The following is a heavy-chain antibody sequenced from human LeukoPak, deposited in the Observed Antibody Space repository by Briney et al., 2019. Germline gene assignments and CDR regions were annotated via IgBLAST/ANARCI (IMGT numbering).Heavy chain of an antibody. CDR2: ISGSGGST. J-gene: IGHJ4*02. CDR1: GFTFSSYA. D-gene: IGHD1-26*01. V-gene: IGHV3-23*01. Sequence: GGSLRLSCAASGFTFSSYAMSWVRQAPGKGLEWVSAISGSGGSTYYADSVKGRFTISRDNSKNTLYLQMNSLRAEDTAIYYCARDLRIVSGSYLDYWGQGTLVTVSS. CDR3: ARDLRIVSGSYLDY.